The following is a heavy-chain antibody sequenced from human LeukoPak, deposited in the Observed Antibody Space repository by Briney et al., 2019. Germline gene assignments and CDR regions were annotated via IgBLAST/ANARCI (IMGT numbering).Heavy chain of an antibody. Sequence: GASVKVSCKASGYTFTGYYMHWVRQAPGQGLEWMGRINPNSGGTNYAQKFQGRVTMTRDTSISTAYMELSRLRSDDTAVYYCAREVGATIHDGYFDYWGQGTLVTVSS. CDR3: AREVGATIHDGYFDY. V-gene: IGHV1-2*06. CDR2: INPNSGGT. D-gene: IGHD1-26*01. J-gene: IGHJ4*02. CDR1: GYTFTGYY.